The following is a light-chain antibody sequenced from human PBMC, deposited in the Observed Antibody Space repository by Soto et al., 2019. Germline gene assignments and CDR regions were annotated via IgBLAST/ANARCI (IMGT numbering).Light chain of an antibody. CDR3: SSYTSSSTYG. J-gene: IGLJ1*01. CDR1: SSDVGGYND. V-gene: IGLV2-14*01. Sequence: QSALTQPASVSGSPGQSITISCTGTSSDVGGYNDVSWYQQHPGKAPEFMIYDVSNRPSGVSNRVSGSKSGNTASLTISGLQAEDEADYYCSSYTSSSTYGFGTGTKLTVL. CDR2: DVS.